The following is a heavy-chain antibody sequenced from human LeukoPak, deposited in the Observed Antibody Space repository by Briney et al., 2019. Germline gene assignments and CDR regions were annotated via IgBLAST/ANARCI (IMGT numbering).Heavy chain of an antibody. CDR2: MNPNSGNT. Sequence: ASVKVSCKASGYTFTSYDINWVRQATGQGLEWMGWMNPNSGNTGYAQKFQGRVTITRNTSISTAYMELSRLRSDDTAVYYCAREYCSGGSCYHFDYWGQGTLVTVSS. D-gene: IGHD2-15*01. CDR1: GYTFTSYD. CDR3: AREYCSGGSCYHFDY. V-gene: IGHV1-8*03. J-gene: IGHJ4*02.